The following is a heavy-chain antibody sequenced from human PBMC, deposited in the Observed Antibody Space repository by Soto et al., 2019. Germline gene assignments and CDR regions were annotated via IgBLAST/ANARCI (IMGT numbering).Heavy chain of an antibody. Sequence: QVQLQQWGAGLLKPSETLSLTCAVYGGSFSGYYWSWIRQPPGKGLEWIGEINHSGSTNYNPSLKSRVTISVDTSKNQFSLKLSSVTAADTAVYYCARCNVSEWLDAFDIWGQGTMVTVSS. J-gene: IGHJ3*02. CDR2: INHSGST. V-gene: IGHV4-34*01. CDR1: GGSFSGYY. D-gene: IGHD6-19*01. CDR3: ARCNVSEWLDAFDI.